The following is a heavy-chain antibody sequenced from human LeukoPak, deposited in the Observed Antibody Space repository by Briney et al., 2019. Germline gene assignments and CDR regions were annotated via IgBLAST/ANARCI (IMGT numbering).Heavy chain of an antibody. J-gene: IGHJ4*02. V-gene: IGHV1-2*02. CDR3: ARDSGTWGVRWLQFLPHPGDY. CDR2: INPKSGVT. CDR1: GYTFTGHY. Sequence: ASVKVSCKASGYTFTGHYMHWVRQAPGQGPEWMGWINPKSGVTNYAQTLQGRVTMTRDTSSSTAYMELSRLRSDDTAVYYCARDSGTWGVRWLQFLPHPGDYWGQGTLVTVSS. D-gene: IGHD5-24*01.